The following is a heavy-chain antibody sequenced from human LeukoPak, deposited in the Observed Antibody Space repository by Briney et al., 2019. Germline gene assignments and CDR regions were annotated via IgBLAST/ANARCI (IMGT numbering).Heavy chain of an antibody. CDR1: GFTFSSYG. J-gene: IGHJ4*02. D-gene: IGHD6-19*01. Sequence: PGGSLRLSCAASGFTFSSYGMHWVRQAPGKGLEWVAVIWYDGSNKYYADSVKGRFTISRDNSKNTLYLQMNSLRAEDTAVYYCASEIAVAGRDYWGQGTLVTVSS. CDR2: IWYDGSNK. V-gene: IGHV3-33*01. CDR3: ASEIAVAGRDY.